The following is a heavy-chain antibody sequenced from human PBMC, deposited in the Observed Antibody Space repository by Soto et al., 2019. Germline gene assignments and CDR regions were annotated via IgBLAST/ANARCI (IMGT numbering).Heavy chain of an antibody. CDR1: GFIFNNYW. J-gene: IGHJ4*02. CDR3: ARSGAIDH. CDR2: IQSDGSSI. V-gene: IGHV3-74*01. Sequence: EVQMAESGGGLVQPGGSLRLSCATSGFIFNNYWMHWVRQVPGKGLMWVSRIQSDGSSIDYADSVKGRFTISRDNAKNPVYLQMNSQRVEDTAVYYCARSGAIDHWGQETLGTGSS. D-gene: IGHD3-3*01.